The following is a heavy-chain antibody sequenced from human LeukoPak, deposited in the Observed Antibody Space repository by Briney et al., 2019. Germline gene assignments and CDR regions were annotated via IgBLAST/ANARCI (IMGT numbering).Heavy chain of an antibody. V-gene: IGHV3-30*03. Sequence: GGSLRLSCAASGFTFSSYGMRWVRQAPGKGLEWVAVISYDGSNKYYADSVKGRFTISRDNSKNTLYLQMNSLRAEDTAVYYCATSEKYCSSTSCFTKSSIDYWGQGTLVTVSS. D-gene: IGHD2-2*02. CDR2: ISYDGSNK. CDR1: GFTFSSYG. J-gene: IGHJ4*02. CDR3: ATSEKYCSSTSCFTKSSIDY.